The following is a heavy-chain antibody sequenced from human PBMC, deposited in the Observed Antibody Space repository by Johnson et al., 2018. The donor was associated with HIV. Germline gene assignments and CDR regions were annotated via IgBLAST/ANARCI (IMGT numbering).Heavy chain of an antibody. J-gene: IGHJ3*02. D-gene: IGHD2/OR15-2a*01. CDR2: VWYDGGNK. V-gene: IGHV3-30*19. Sequence: QVQLVESGGGVVQPGRSLRLSCVASGFTFSNYGMHWVRQAPGKGLEWVALVWYDGGNKYYADSVKGRFTISRDNSKNTVFLQMNSLRAEDTALYYCARDLRNSTSCLAFDIWGQGTRVTVSS. CDR3: ARDLRNSTSCLAFDI. CDR1: GFTFSNYG.